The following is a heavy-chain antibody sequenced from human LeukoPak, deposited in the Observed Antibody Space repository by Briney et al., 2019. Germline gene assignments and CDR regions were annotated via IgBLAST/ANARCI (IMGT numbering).Heavy chain of an antibody. CDR2: INHSGCP. D-gene: IGHD3-3*01. J-gene: IGHJ4*02. Sequence: PSETLSLTCAVYGGSFSDYYWTWIRQPPGKGLEWIGEINHSGCPNNNPSLKSRVSISFDTSKNQFSLKLTSVTAADTAVYYCGSRRTAMFGVIKGPIDYWGQGTLVTVSS. CDR1: GGSFSDYY. CDR3: GSRRTAMFGVIKGPIDY. V-gene: IGHV4-34*01.